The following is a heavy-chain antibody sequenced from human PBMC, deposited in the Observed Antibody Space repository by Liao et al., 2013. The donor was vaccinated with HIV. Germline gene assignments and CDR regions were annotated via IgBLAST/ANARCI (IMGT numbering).Heavy chain of an antibody. V-gene: IGHV4-34*01. CDR3: ARSREVGVTLAGPVHGLFDF. CDR1: GGVFSDYY. Sequence: QVQIQQWGTGLLKPSETLSLTCAAYGGVFSDYYWGWLRQPPGQGLEWIGEIKSSGSRHYNPSLKSRVTMSVDTSKNQFSLKLTSMTAADAAMYYCARSREVGVTLAGPVHGLFDFW. CDR2: IKSSGSR. D-gene: IGHD6-19*01. J-gene: IGHJ4*01.